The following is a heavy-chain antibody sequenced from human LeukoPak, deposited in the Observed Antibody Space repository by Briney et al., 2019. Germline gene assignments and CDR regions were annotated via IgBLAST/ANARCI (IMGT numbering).Heavy chain of an antibody. J-gene: IGHJ6*03. V-gene: IGHV1-2*02. CDR2: INPNSGGT. Sequence: ASVKVSCKASGYTFTGYYMHWVRQAPGQGLEWMGWINPNSGGTNYAQKFQGRVTMTRDTSISTAYMELSRLRSDDTAVYYCATGTPLYYDFWSGYWAHYYYMDVWGKGTTATVSS. CDR3: ATGTPLYYDFWSGYWAHYYYMDV. CDR1: GYTFTGYY. D-gene: IGHD3-3*01.